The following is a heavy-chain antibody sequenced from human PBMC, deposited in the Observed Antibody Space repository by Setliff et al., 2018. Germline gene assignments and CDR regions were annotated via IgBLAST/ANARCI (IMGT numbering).Heavy chain of an antibody. D-gene: IGHD2-2*01. Sequence: QTGGSLRLSCAASGFTFSSYWMSWVRQAPGKGLEWVANIKQDGSEKYYVDSVKGRFTISRDNAKNSLYLQMNSLRAEDTAVYYCARGVYCSSTSCSSNWFDPWGQGTLVTVSS. CDR2: IKQDGSEK. V-gene: IGHV3-7*03. J-gene: IGHJ5*02. CDR3: ARGVYCSSTSCSSNWFDP. CDR1: GFTFSSYW.